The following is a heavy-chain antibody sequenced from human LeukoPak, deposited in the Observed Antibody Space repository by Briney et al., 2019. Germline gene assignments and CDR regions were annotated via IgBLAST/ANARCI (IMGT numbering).Heavy chain of an antibody. J-gene: IGHJ2*01. V-gene: IGHV4-34*01. Sequence: SETLCLTCAVYGGSFSGYYWGWIRQPPGKGLEWIGEINHSGSTNYNPSLKSRVTISVDTSKNQFSLKLSSVTAADTAVYYCARGRLRVAVAGTRYFDLWGRGTLVTVSS. D-gene: IGHD6-19*01. CDR3: ARGRLRVAVAGTRYFDL. CDR2: INHSGST. CDR1: GGSFSGYY.